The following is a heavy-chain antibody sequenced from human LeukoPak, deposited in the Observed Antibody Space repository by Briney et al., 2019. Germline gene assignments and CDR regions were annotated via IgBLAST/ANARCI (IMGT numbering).Heavy chain of an antibody. CDR1: GYTFTSYA. Sequence: GASVKVSCKASGYTFTSYAMHWVRQAPGQRLEWMGWSNAGNGNTKYSQEFQGRVTITRDTSASTAYMELSSLRSEDMAVYYCAKGHGIIGVYQLLFVGYWGQGTLVTVSS. J-gene: IGHJ4*02. CDR2: SNAGNGNT. D-gene: IGHD2-2*01. V-gene: IGHV1-3*02. CDR3: AKGHGIIGVYQLLFVGY.